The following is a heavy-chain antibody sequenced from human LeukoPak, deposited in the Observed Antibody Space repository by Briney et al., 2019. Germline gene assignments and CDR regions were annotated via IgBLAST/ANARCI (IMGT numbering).Heavy chain of an antibody. CDR3: AKNRQAYDSGDSLDY. D-gene: IGHD3-22*01. CDR2: ISGSGGST. CDR1: GFTLSSYA. V-gene: IGHV3-23*01. Sequence: GGSLRLSCAASGFTLSSYAMSWVRQAPGKGLEWVSAISGSGGSTYYADSVKGRFTISRDNSKNTLYLQMNSLRAEDTAVYYCAKNRQAYDSGDSLDYGAKEPLVTVP. J-gene: IGHJ4*01.